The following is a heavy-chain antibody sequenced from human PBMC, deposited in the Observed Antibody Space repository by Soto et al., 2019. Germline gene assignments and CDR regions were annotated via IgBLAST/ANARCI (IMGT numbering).Heavy chain of an antibody. CDR3: ARDLVRRSSGYYLHDWFDP. V-gene: IGHV1-69*13. CDR1: GGTFSSYA. J-gene: IGHJ5*02. Sequence: SVKVSCKASGGTFSSYAISWVRQAPGQGLEWMGGIIPIFGTANYAQKFQGRVTITADESTSTAYMELSSLRSEDTAVYYCARDLVRRSSGYYLHDWFDPWGQGTLVTVSS. CDR2: IIPIFGTA. D-gene: IGHD3-22*01.